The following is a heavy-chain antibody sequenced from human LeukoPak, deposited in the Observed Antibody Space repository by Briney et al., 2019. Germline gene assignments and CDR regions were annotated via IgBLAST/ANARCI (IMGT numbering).Heavy chain of an antibody. J-gene: IGHJ4*02. Sequence: PGGSLRLSCAASGFTFSSYGMHWVRQAPGKGLEWVAVISYDGSNKYYADSVKGRFTISRDNSKNTLYLQMNSLRAEDTAVYYCAKDAVYVLLGYYFDYWGQGTLVTVSS. CDR2: ISYDGSNK. V-gene: IGHV3-30*18. CDR3: AKDAVYVLLGYYFDY. D-gene: IGHD3-10*02. CDR1: GFTFSSYG.